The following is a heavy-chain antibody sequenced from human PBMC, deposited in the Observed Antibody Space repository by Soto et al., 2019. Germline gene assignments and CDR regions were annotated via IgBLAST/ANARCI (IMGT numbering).Heavy chain of an antibody. CDR3: ARDHLWFGEFSPAV. CDR1: GGTFRSCT. CDR2: INPSGGST. V-gene: IGHV1-46*01. D-gene: IGHD3-10*01. J-gene: IGHJ4*02. Sequence: GAPVKVSSKSSGGTFRSCTISCVRQAPGQGLEWMGIINPSGGSTSYAQKFQGRVTMTRDTSTSTVYMELSSLRSEDTAVYYCARDHLWFGEFSPAVWGQGTLVTVS.